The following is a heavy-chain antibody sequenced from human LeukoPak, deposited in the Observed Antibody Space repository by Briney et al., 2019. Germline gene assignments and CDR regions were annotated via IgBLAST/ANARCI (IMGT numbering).Heavy chain of an antibody. CDR2: INTDGTTT. CDR3: VRGAFRGYYMDV. CDR1: GFTFSSHW. J-gene: IGHJ6*03. D-gene: IGHD3-16*01. Sequence: GGSLRLSCAASGFTFSSHWMHWVCQAPGKGLVWVSRINTDGTTTNYADSVKGRFTISRDNAKNTPYLLMNSLRIEDTAVYYCVRGAFRGYYMDVWGKGATVIVSS. V-gene: IGHV3-74*01.